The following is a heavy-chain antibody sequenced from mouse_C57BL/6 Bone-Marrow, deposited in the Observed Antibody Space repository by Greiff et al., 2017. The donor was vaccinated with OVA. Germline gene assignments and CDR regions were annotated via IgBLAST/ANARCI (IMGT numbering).Heavy chain of an antibody. CDR3: TFSNYSFAY. CDR1: GYTFTDYE. V-gene: IGHV1-15*01. J-gene: IGHJ2*01. D-gene: IGHD2-5*01. CDR2: IDPETGGT. Sequence: QVQLKQSGAELVRPGASVTLSCKASGYTFTDYEMHWVKQTPVHGLEWIGAIDPETGGTAYNQKFKGKAILTADKSSSTAYMELRSLTSEDSAVYYLTFSNYSFAYWGKGTTLTVPS.